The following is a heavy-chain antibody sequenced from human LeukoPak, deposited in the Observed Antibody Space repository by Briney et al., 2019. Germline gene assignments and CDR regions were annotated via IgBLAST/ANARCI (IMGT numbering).Heavy chain of an antibody. CDR2: IFGSGGSP. CDR3: GKTTVGYSSGRYPGWPVDY. Sequence: PGGSLRLSCAASGFTFNSYAMYWVRHAPGKGLEWISGIFGSGGSPHYADSVKGRFTISRDNSQNTVYLQLDSLRVEDTAIYYCGKTTVGYSSGRYPGWPVDYWGQGALVTVSS. CDR1: GFTFNSYA. D-gene: IGHD2-15*01. V-gene: IGHV3-23*01. J-gene: IGHJ4*02.